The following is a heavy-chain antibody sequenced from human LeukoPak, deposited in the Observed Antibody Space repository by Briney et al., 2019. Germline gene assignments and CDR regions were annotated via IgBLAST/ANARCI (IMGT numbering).Heavy chain of an antibody. Sequence: GGSLRLSCAASGFSFSSYGMHWVRQAPGKGLEWVAVIWYDGSYKYYADPVKGRFTISRDNAKNTLYLQMNSLRAEDTALYYCVRGQATAWGLDYWGQGTLVTVSS. V-gene: IGHV3-33*01. CDR2: IWYDGSYK. J-gene: IGHJ4*02. CDR1: GFSFSSYG. CDR3: VRGQATAWGLDY. D-gene: IGHD6-13*01.